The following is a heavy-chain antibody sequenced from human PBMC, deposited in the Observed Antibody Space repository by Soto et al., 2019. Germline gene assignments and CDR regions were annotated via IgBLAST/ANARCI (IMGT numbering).Heavy chain of an antibody. D-gene: IGHD3-10*01. CDR3: ARGGASSKWLAP. CDR2: ISSSWST. CDR1: GGSIIYNY. J-gene: IGHJ5*02. V-gene: IGHV4-59*01. Sequence: QVQLQESGPGLVKPSETLSLTCTVSGGSIIYNYWSWIRQSPEKGLEWIASISSSWSTLYNPSLKNRVTISVDPSKDQFSLKLNSVTAADTAVYYCARGGASSKWLAPWGQGTLVTVSS.